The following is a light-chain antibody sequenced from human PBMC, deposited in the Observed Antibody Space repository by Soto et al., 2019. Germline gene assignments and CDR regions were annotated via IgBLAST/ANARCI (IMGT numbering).Light chain of an antibody. V-gene: IGKV1-5*01. Sequence: DIQMTQSPSTLSASVGDRVTITCRASQSISSWLAWYQQKQGKAPNLLIYVASSLESGVPSRFSGSGSGTEFTLTISSLQPDDFATTYCQQYNSYRTFGQGTKVAIK. CDR1: QSISSW. J-gene: IGKJ1*01. CDR2: VAS. CDR3: QQYNSYRT.